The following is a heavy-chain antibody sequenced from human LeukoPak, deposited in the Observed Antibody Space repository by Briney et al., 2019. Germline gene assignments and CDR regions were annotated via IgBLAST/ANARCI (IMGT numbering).Heavy chain of an antibody. Sequence: GESLRLSCAASGFTFSSYSINWVRQAPGKGLEWVSSISNIGTYIYYPDSLKGRFTISRDNAKNSVYLQMNSLRAEDTAMYYCARLNSGSTSYYFDYWGQGTLVTVSS. CDR3: ARLNSGSTSYYFDY. CDR2: ISNIGTYI. D-gene: IGHD6-19*01. J-gene: IGHJ4*02. CDR1: GFTFSSYS. V-gene: IGHV3-21*01.